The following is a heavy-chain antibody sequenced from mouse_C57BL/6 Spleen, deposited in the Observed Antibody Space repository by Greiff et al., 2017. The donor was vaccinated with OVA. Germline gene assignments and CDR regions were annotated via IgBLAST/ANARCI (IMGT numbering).Heavy chain of an antibody. CDR3: AREGAYGNGFAY. CDR1: GYTFTSYW. V-gene: IGHV1-50*01. J-gene: IGHJ3*01. CDR2: IDPSDSYT. Sequence: QVQLQQPGAELVKPGASVKLSCKASGYTFTSYWMQWVKQRPGQGLEWIGEIDPSDSYTNYNQKFKGKATLTVDTSSSTAYMQLSSLTSEDSAVYYCAREGAYGNGFAYWGQGTLVTVSA. D-gene: IGHD2-1*01.